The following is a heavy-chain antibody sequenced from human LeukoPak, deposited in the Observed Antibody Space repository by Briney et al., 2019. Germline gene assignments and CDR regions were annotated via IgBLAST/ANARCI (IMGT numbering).Heavy chain of an antibody. J-gene: IGHJ4*02. CDR1: GGSISSSSYY. CDR3: ARGREGGLRITMVRGRQNDY. V-gene: IGHV4-39*01. Sequence: PSETLSLTCTVSGGSISSSSYYWGWIRQPPGKGLEWIGSIYYSGSTYYNPSLKSRVTISVDTSKNQFSLKLSSVTAADTAVYYCARGREGGLRITMVRGRQNDYWGQGTLVTVSS. CDR2: IYYSGST. D-gene: IGHD3-10*01.